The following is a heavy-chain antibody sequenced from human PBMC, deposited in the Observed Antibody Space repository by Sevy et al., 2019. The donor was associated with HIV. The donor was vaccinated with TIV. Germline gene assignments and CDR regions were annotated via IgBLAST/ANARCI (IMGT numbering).Heavy chain of an antibody. J-gene: IGHJ4*02. V-gene: IGHV4-38-2*02. CDR2: IYHSVGS. CDR3: ARDFGSGGNSDY. Sequence: SETLSLTCAVSGYSISSGYHWGWFRQPPGKGLEWLVSIYHSVGSSYNPSLKSRLTISLDGPNNQFSLKLASLTAADTDVYYCARDFGSGGNSDYWGQGTLVTVSS. CDR1: GYSISSGYH. D-gene: IGHD2-21*01.